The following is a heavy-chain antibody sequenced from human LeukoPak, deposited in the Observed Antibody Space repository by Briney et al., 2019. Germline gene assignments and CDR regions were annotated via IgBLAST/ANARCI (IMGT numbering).Heavy chain of an antibody. CDR2: IYYSGST. D-gene: IGHD4-17*01. CDR3: ARDQLRFDY. V-gene: IGHV4-39*07. Sequence: SETLSLTCTVSGGSLNRNTDYWGWIRQPPGKGLEWIGCIYYSGSTHYSPSLKSRVTISIDTSKNQFSLTLMSVTAADTAVYYCARDQLRFDYWGQGTLVTVSS. J-gene: IGHJ4*02. CDR1: GGSLNRNTDY.